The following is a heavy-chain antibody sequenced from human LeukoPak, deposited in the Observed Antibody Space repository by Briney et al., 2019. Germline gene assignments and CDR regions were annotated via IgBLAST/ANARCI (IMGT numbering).Heavy chain of an antibody. D-gene: IGHD5-12*01. V-gene: IGHV1-69*05. CDR3: ARDGLSGGRFDY. CDR1: GGTFSSYA. Sequence: ASVKVSCKASGGTFSSYAISWVRQAPGQGLEWMGGIIPIFGTANSAQKFQGRVTITTDESTSTAYMELSSLRSEDTAVYYCARDGLSGGRFDYWGQGTLVTVSS. CDR2: IIPIFGTA. J-gene: IGHJ4*02.